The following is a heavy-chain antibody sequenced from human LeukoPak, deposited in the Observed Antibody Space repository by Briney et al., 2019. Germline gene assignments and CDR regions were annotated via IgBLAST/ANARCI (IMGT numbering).Heavy chain of an antibody. CDR1: GGTFSGYY. CDR3: ASAGYSYGVDY. D-gene: IGHD5-18*01. CDR2: IYYSGST. Sequence: PSETLSLTCAVYGGTFSGYYWSWIRQPPGKGLEWIGSIYYSGSTYYNPSLKSRVTISVDTSKNQFSLKLSSVTAADTAVYYCASAGYSYGVDYWGQGTLVTVSS. V-gene: IGHV4-34*01. J-gene: IGHJ4*02.